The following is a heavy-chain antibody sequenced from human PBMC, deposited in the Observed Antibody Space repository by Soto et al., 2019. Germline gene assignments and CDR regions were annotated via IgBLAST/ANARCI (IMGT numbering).Heavy chain of an antibody. CDR2: INAGNGNT. Sequence: ASVKVSCKASGYTFTSYAMHGVREAPGERLEWMGWINAGNGNTKYSQKFQGRVTITRDTSASTAYMELSSLRSEDTAVYYCARDNALYYDFWSGYSASYYFDYWGQGTLVTVSS. V-gene: IGHV1-3*01. J-gene: IGHJ4*02. CDR3: ARDNALYYDFWSGYSASYYFDY. D-gene: IGHD3-3*01. CDR1: GYTFTSYA.